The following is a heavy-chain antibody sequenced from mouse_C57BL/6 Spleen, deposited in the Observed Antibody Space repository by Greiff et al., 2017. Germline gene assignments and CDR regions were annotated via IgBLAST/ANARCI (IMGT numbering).Heavy chain of an antibody. V-gene: IGHV3-6*01. J-gene: IGHJ2*01. CDR3: AREEDY. Sequence: EVQVVESGPGLVKPSQSLSLTCSATGYSITSGYYWNWIRQFPGNKLEWMGYISYDGSNNYNPSLKNRISITRDTSKNQFFLKLNSVTTEDTATYYCAREEDYWGQGTTLTVSS. CDR1: GYSITSGYY. CDR2: ISYDGSN.